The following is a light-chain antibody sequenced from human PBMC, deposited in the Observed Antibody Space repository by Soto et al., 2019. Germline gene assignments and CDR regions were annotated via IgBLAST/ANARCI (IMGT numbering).Light chain of an antibody. CDR1: QFVTNN. Sequence: EIVMTQSPATLSLSPGERATLSCRASQFVTNNVAWYQQKPGQAPRLLISEGSNRASGIPARFVGSGSGTVFTLTSTRLQDEFFAFYFCQQRDDLYTFGQGTKLQIK. V-gene: IGKV3-11*01. CDR2: EGS. J-gene: IGKJ2*01. CDR3: QQRDDLYT.